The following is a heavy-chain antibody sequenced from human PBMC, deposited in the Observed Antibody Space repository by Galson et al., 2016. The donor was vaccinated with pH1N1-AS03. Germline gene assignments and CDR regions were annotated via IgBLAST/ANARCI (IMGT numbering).Heavy chain of an antibody. V-gene: IGHV3-48*01. J-gene: IGHJ1*01. CDR2: ISSSGETI. CDR3: ARGDSSVYSYMRRLVR. Sequence: SLRLSCAASGFTFSSFSMIWVRQAPGKGLEWISYISSSGETIFYGDSVKGRFTISRDNVKKSLYLQMKSLRADDTAVYYCARGDSSVYSYMRRLVRWGQGTLFTVSS. D-gene: IGHD3-22*01. CDR1: GFTFSSFS.